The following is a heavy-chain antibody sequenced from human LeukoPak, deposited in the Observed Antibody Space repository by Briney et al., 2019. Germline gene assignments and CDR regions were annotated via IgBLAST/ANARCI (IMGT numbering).Heavy chain of an antibody. Sequence: GGSLRLSCVASGFTFSSYWMHWIRQDPRKGLVWVSRINGDGRNINYADSVRGRFSISRDNAKNTLYLQMNTLRVEDTAVYYCTRDLMDYDVSTGLHHYYMDVWGQGTTVTVSS. V-gene: IGHV3-74*01. J-gene: IGHJ6*02. CDR1: GFTFSSYW. CDR3: TRDLMDYDVSTGLHHYYMDV. D-gene: IGHD3-9*01. CDR2: INGDGRNI.